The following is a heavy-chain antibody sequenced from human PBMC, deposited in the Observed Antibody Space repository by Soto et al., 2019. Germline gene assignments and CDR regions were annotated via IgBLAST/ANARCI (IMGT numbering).Heavy chain of an antibody. CDR2: IIPIFGTA. D-gene: IGHD2-15*01. V-gene: IGHV1-69*12. J-gene: IGHJ6*02. CDR1: GGTFSSYA. CDR3: ARERGLVVVAERDYYYGMDV. Sequence: QVQLVQSGAEVKKPGSSVKVSCKASGGTFSSYAISWVRQAPGQGLEWMGGIIPIFGTANYAQKFQGRVTITADESTSTAYMELSRLRSEDTAVYYCARERGLVVVAERDYYYGMDVWGQGTTVTVSS.